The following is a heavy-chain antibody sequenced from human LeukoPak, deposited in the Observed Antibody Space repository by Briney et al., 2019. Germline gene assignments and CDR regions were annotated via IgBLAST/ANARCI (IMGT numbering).Heavy chain of an antibody. Sequence: GESLRLSCAASGFIFSDYYMSWIRQAPGKGLEWVSYVSSGASTIYYADSVKGRFTISRDNANNSLYLQMNSLRAEDTAVYYCVRQYYGSGSPRWGQGTLVTVSS. CDR2: VSSGASTI. J-gene: IGHJ3*01. D-gene: IGHD3-10*01. CDR3: VRQYYGSGSPR. V-gene: IGHV3-11*01. CDR1: GFIFSDYY.